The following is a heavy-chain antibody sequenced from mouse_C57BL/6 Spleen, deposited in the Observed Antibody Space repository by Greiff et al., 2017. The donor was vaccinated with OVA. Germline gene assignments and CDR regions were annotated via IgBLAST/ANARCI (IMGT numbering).Heavy chain of an antibody. Sequence: QVQLQQSGAELVRPGASVTLSCKASGYTFTDYEMHWVKQTPVHGLEWIGAIDPETGGTAYNQKFQGKAILTADKSSSTAYMELRSLTSEDSAVYYCTGSNWAMDYWGQGTSVTVSS. D-gene: IGHD2-5*01. CDR3: TGSNWAMDY. CDR1: GYTFTDYE. J-gene: IGHJ4*01. CDR2: IDPETGGT. V-gene: IGHV1-15*01.